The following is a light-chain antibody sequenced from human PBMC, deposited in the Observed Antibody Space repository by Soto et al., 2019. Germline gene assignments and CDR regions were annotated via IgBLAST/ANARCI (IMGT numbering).Light chain of an antibody. CDR1: QSISSY. Sequence: DIQMTQSPSSLSASVGDRVTITCRASQSISSYLNWYQQKPGKAPKLLIYAASSLQSGVPSRFSGSGSGTDFPLTIASLQPEDFEINYCHKSYITPGRLGQGPRVEIK. CDR3: HKSYITPGR. V-gene: IGKV1-39*01. CDR2: AAS. J-gene: IGKJ1*01.